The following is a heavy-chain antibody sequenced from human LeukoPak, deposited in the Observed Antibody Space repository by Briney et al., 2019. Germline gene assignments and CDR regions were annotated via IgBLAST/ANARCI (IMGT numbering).Heavy chain of an antibody. CDR3: TQMDTGFLLSDAFDI. V-gene: IGHV1-2*02. J-gene: IGHJ3*02. CDR1: GYTFTGYY. D-gene: IGHD5-18*01. CDR2: INPNSGGT. Sequence: ASVKVSCKASGYTFTGYYMHWVRQAPGQGLEWMGWINPNSGGTNYVQKFQGRVTMTRDTSISTAYMELSRLRSDDTAVYYCTQMDTGFLLSDAFDIWGQGTMVTVSS.